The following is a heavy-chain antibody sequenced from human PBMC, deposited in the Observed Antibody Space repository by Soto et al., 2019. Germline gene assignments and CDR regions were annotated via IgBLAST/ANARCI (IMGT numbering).Heavy chain of an antibody. CDR3: ARVELRTPYFDY. D-gene: IGHD1-26*01. Sequence: PGGSLRLSCAASGFTFSSYAMSWVRQAPGKGLEWVSAISGSGGSTYYADSVKGRFTISRDNSKNSLYLQMNSLRAEDTAVYYCARVELRTPYFDYWGQGTLVTVSS. J-gene: IGHJ4*02. CDR1: GFTFSSYA. CDR2: ISGSGGST. V-gene: IGHV3-23*01.